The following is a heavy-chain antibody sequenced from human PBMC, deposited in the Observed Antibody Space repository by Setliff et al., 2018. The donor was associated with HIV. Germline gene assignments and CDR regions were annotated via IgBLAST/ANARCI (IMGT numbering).Heavy chain of an antibody. D-gene: IGHD6-19*01. V-gene: IGHV4-39*02. CDR3: ASPFGAVAGTMDV. J-gene: IGHJ6*04. Sequence: SETLSLTWSVSGGSISSSNYYWGWIRQPPGKRLEWIGSIYHSGSTYYNPSLKSRVTISVDTSKNYFCLKLTSVTAADTAVYSCASPFGAVAGTMDVWGKGTTVTVSS. CDR1: GGSISSSNYY. CDR2: IYHSGST.